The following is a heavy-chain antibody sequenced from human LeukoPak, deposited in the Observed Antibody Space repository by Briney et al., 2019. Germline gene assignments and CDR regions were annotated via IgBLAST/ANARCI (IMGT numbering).Heavy chain of an antibody. CDR3: ARVMHAASPGIIGPDDPFEI. Sequence: ASVKVSCKASGYTFTGYYMHWVRQAPGQGLEWMGWINPKSGATNFEQKFQGRVTMTRDTSISTAYMELSRLRSDDTAVYYCARVMHAASPGIIGPDDPFEIWGQGTMVTVSA. D-gene: IGHD6-13*01. V-gene: IGHV1-2*02. J-gene: IGHJ3*02. CDR1: GYTFTGYY. CDR2: INPKSGAT.